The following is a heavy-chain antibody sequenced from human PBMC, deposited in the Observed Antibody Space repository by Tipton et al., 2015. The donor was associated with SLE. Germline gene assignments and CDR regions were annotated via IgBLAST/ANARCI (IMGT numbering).Heavy chain of an antibody. CDR1: GYTFTVYY. D-gene: IGHD2-21*02. CDR3: AREDCFGGDCQHAFDI. Sequence: QLVQSGAEMKKPGASVKVSCQASGYTFTVYYIHWVRHAPGQGLEWLGRINPNTGVTKYAQKFQGRVTMTRDTSSSTAYMELSSLRSDDTAIYYWAREDCFGGDCQHAFDIWGQGTMVAVS. J-gene: IGHJ3*02. V-gene: IGHV1-2*06. CDR2: INPNTGVT.